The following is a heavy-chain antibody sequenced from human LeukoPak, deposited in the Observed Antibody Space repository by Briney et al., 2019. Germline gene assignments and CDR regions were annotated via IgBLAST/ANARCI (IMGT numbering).Heavy chain of an antibody. V-gene: IGHV4-31*01. D-gene: IGHD1-26*01. CDR2: IYYSGST. Sequence: SQTLSLTCTVSGGSISSGGYYWSWIRQHPGKGLEWIGYIYYSGSTYYNPSLKSQVTISVDTSKNQFSLKLSSVTAADTAVYYCARGPLSGNDAFDIWGQGTMVTVSS. CDR3: ARGPLSGNDAFDI. CDR1: GGSISSGGYY. J-gene: IGHJ3*02.